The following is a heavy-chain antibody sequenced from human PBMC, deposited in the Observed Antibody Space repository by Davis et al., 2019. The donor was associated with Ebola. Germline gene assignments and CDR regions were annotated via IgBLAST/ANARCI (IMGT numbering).Heavy chain of an antibody. Sequence: GESLKISCAASGFTFSNAWMSWVRQAPGKGLEWVGRIKSKTAGGTTDYAAPVKGRFTISRDDSKNTLYLQMKSLKTEDTAVYYCTQSYTYYYDSSGYSLPWGQGTLVTVSS. CDR3: TQSYTYYYDSSGYSLP. D-gene: IGHD3-22*01. J-gene: IGHJ5*02. V-gene: IGHV3-15*01. CDR2: IKSKTAGGTT. CDR1: GFTFSNAW.